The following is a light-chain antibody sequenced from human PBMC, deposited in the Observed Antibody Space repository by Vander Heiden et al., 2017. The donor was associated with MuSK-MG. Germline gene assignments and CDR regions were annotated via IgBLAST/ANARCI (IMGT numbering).Light chain of an antibody. CDR2: DVS. CDR3: SSYTSSSIRV. J-gene: IGLJ3*02. V-gene: IGLV2-14*01. Sequence: QSALPQPASVSGSPGQSITISCTGTSSDVGGYNYVSWYQQHPGKAPKLMIYDVSNRPSGVSNRFSGSKSGNTASLTISGLQAEDEADYYCSSYTSSSIRVFGGGTKLTVL. CDR1: SSDVGGYNY.